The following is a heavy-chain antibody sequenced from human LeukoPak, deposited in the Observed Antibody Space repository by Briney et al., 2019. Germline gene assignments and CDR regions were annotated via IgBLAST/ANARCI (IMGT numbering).Heavy chain of an antibody. CDR1: GGSFSGYY. D-gene: IGHD6-13*01. CDR3: AKSQGGSSRYYFDY. J-gene: IGHJ4*02. V-gene: IGHV4-34*01. Sequence: SETLSLTCAVYGGSFSGYYWSWIRQPPAKGLEWIGEINPSGSTNYNPSLKSRVPISVDTSKNQFSLKLSSVTAAATAVYYCAKSQGGSSRYYFDYSGQGNLLTASS. CDR2: INPSGST.